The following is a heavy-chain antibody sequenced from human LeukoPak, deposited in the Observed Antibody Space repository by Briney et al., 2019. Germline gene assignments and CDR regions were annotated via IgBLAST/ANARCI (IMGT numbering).Heavy chain of an antibody. CDR2: IRRKAYGGTT. V-gene: IGHV3-49*01. Sequence: GGSLRLSCTASGFTFGDYAMSWFRQAPGKGLEWVGFIRRKAYGGTTEHTASVKGRFTISRDDSKSIAYLQMNSLKSEDTAVYYCTTVIVVVPAATAAYDGYWGQGTLVTVSS. J-gene: IGHJ4*02. CDR1: GFTFGDYA. CDR3: TTVIVVVPAATAAYDGY. D-gene: IGHD2-2*01.